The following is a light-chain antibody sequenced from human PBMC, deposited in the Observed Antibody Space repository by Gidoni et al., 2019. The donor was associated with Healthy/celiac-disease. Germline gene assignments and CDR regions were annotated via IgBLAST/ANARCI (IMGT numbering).Light chain of an antibody. CDR3: QSYDSSNQV. V-gene: IGLV6-57*04. J-gene: IGLJ3*02. CDR1: SGRIASNH. CDR2: DDN. Sequence: NFMLTQPHSVSESPGKTVTISCTRSSGRIASNHVQWYQQRPGPAPTTVIYDDNQRPSGVPDRFSGSIDSSSNSASLTISRLKTEDEADYYCQSYDSSNQVFGGGTKLTVL.